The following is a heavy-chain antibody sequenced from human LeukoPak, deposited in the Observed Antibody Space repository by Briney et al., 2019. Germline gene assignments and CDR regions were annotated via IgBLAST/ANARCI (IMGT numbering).Heavy chain of an antibody. D-gene: IGHD1-26*01. CDR2: IGAGGTFT. CDR3: AKTIVGVTNWFDP. Sequence: GGSLRLSCTASGFTFSSYAMNWVRQAPGKGLEWVSGIGAGGTFTYYADSVKGRFTISRDNSRNTLYLQMNSLRAEDTAVYYCAKTIVGVTNWFDPWGQGTLVTVSS. J-gene: IGHJ5*02. CDR1: GFTFSSYA. V-gene: IGHV3-23*01.